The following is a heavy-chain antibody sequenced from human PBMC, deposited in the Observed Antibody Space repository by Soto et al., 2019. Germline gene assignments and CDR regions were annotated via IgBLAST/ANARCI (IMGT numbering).Heavy chain of an antibody. CDR1: GGSISSYY. CDR2: IYYSGTT. V-gene: IGHV4-59*08. D-gene: IGHD5-18*01. Sequence: QVQLQESGPGLVKPSETLSLTCTVSGGSISSYYWSWIRQPPGKGLEWIGYIYYSGTTNYNPSLKSRGTISVDTSKNQLSLKLSSVTAADTAVYYCARRYGYSFDYWVQGTLVTVSS. CDR3: ARRYGYSFDY. J-gene: IGHJ4*02.